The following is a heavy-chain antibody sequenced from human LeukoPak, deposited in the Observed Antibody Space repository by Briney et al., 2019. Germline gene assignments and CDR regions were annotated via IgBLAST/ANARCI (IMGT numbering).Heavy chain of an antibody. Sequence: GGSLRLSCAASRFTFSSYAMSWVRQAPGKGLEWVSAISGSGGSTYYADSVKGRFTISRDNSKNTLYLQMNSLRAEDTAVYYCAKDGYCSGGSCYSYGMDVWGQGTTVTVSS. CDR3: AKDGYCSGGSCYSYGMDV. CDR1: RFTFSSYA. V-gene: IGHV3-23*01. D-gene: IGHD2-15*01. CDR2: ISGSGGST. J-gene: IGHJ6*02.